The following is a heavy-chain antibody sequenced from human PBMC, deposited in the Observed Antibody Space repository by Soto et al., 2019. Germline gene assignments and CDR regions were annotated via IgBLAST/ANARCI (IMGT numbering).Heavy chain of an antibody. J-gene: IGHJ6*02. Sequence: QVQLQESGPGLVKPSETLSLTCTVSGGSISSYHWSWIRQSAEKGLEWIGRFYTSGNAIYNPSLKSRLSMSADTYKNQLSLTLTSVTAADTGVYYCARAGNEYGVDVWGQGTTVIVSS. CDR1: GGSISSYH. CDR2: FYTSGNA. D-gene: IGHD3-10*01. V-gene: IGHV4-4*07. CDR3: ARAGNEYGVDV.